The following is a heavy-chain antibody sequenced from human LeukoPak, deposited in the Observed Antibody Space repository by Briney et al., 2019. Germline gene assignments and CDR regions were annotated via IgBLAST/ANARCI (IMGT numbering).Heavy chain of an antibody. Sequence: PGGSLRLSCAASGFTFSSYAMSWVRQAPGKGLEWVSGINGSGGSTYYADSVKGRFTISRDNSKNTLYLQMNSLRAEDTAVYYCAKEAYYYDSSGYYRWNWFDPWGQGTLVTVSS. V-gene: IGHV3-23*01. CDR2: INGSGGST. CDR1: GFTFSSYA. D-gene: IGHD3-22*01. CDR3: AKEAYYYDSSGYYRWNWFDP. J-gene: IGHJ5*02.